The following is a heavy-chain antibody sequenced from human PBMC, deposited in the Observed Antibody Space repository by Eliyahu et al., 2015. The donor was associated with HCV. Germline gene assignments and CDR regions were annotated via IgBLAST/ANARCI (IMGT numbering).Heavy chain of an antibody. V-gene: IGHV4-34*01. CDR1: GGSFSXYY. J-gene: IGHJ3*02. D-gene: IGHD1-26*01. Sequence: QVQLQQWGAGLLKPSETLSLTCAVXGGSFSXYYWSWIRQPPGKGLEWIGEINHSGSTNYNPSLKSRVTISVDTSKNQFSLKLSSVTAADTAVYYCARSTLYYKAFDIWGQGTMVTVSS. CDR3: ARSTLYYKAFDI. CDR2: INHSGST.